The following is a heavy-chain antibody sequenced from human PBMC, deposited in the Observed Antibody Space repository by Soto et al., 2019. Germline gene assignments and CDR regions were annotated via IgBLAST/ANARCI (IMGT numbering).Heavy chain of an antibody. V-gene: IGHV1-18*01. J-gene: IGHJ4*02. CDR1: GDRYNSCC. Sequence: GXSVKVSFEACGDRYNSCCFRWLRHSLEQGPEWMGWISTYNANTNYAQKVQGRVTMTTDTSTSTAYMELRRMRSDDTAVYSCARVASSGWYFAYWGQGTLVTVSS. CDR3: ARVASSGWYFAY. D-gene: IGHD6-19*01. CDR2: ISTYNANT.